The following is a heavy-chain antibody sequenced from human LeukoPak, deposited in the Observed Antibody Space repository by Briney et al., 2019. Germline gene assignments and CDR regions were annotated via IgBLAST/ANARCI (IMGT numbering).Heavy chain of an antibody. CDR2: ISGSGGST. V-gene: IGHV3-23*01. CDR3: AKDQTDFWCGYYLIDY. J-gene: IGHJ4*02. D-gene: IGHD3-3*01. Sequence: GGSLRLSCAASGFTFSSYAMSWVRQAPGKGLEWVSAISGSGGSTYYADPVRGRFTISRDNSKNTLYLQMNSLRADDTAVYYCAKDQTDFWCGYYLIDYWGQGTLVTVSS. CDR1: GFTFSSYA.